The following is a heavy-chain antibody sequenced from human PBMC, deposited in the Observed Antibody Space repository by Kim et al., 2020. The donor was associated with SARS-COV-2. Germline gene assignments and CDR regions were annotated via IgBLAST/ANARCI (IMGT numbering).Heavy chain of an antibody. CDR2: IRSKANSYAT. J-gene: IGHJ2*01. V-gene: IGHV3-73*01. Sequence: GGSLRLSCAASGFTFSGSAMHWVRQASGKGLEWVGRIRSKANSYATEYAASVKGRFTISRDDSKNTAYLQMNSLKTEDTAVYYCTRQRDGSNSPWGYFDLWGRGTLVTVSS. CDR3: TRQRDGSNSPWGYFDL. CDR1: GFTFSGSA. D-gene: IGHD1-1*01.